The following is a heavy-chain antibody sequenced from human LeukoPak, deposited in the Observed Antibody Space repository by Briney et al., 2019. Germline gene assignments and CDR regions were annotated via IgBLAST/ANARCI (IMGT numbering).Heavy chain of an antibody. V-gene: IGHV4-4*07. Sequence: SQTLSLTCTVSVGSISIYYWSWIRQPAGKLLEWIGLIYTSGSTNYNPSLKSRVTMSVDTSKNQFSLKLSSVTAADTAVYYCARESYFGAFDIWGQGTMVTVSS. CDR2: IYTSGST. D-gene: IGHD3-10*01. CDR1: VGSISIYY. CDR3: ARESYFGAFDI. J-gene: IGHJ3*02.